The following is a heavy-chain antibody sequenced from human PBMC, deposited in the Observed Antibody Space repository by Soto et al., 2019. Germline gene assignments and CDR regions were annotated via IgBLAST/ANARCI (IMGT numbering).Heavy chain of an antibody. D-gene: IGHD3-10*01. CDR2: ISGSGGST. V-gene: IGHV3-23*01. CDR1: GFTFSSYA. CDR3: AKEGATMVRGVISYYGMDV. J-gene: IGHJ6*02. Sequence: EVQLLESGGGLVQPGGSLRLSCAASGFTFSSYAMSWVRQAPGKGLEWVSAISGSGGSTYYADSVKGRFTISRDNSKNTLYLQMNSLRDEDTAVYYCAKEGATMVRGVISYYGMDVWGQGTTVTVSS.